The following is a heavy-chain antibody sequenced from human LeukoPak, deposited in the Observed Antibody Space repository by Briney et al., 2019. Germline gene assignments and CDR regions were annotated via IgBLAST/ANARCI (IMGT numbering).Heavy chain of an antibody. V-gene: IGHV3-7*01. CDR3: ARDLAIAAAGNGRY. CDR1: GFIFSTYW. J-gene: IGHJ4*02. CDR2: INEDGSEK. D-gene: IGHD6-13*01. Sequence: GGSLRLSCAASGFIFSTYWMNWVRQAPGKGLEWVASINEDGSEKYYVDSVKGRFTISRDNAKNSLYLQMNSLRAEDTAVYYCARDLAIAAAGNGRYWGQGTLVTVSS.